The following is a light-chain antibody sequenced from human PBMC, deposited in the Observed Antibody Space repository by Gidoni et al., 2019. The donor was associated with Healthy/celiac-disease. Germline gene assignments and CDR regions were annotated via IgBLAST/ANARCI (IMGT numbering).Light chain of an antibody. J-gene: IGKJ1*01. Sequence: DIQMTQSPSTLSESVGDRVTITCRASQSISSWLAWYQQKPGKAPKLLIYKASSLESGVPSRFSGIGSVTEFTLTISSLQPDDFATYYCQQYNSYWTFGQGTKVEIK. CDR3: QQYNSYWT. V-gene: IGKV1-5*03. CDR2: KAS. CDR1: QSISSW.